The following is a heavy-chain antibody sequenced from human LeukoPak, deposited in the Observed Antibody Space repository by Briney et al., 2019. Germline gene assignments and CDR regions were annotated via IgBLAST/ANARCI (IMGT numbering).Heavy chain of an antibody. CDR2: IYYSGRT. D-gene: IGHD3-10*01. V-gene: IGHV4-30-4*01. J-gene: IGHJ3*02. CDR1: GGSISSGDYY. Sequence: PSQTLSLTCTVSGGSISSGDYYWSWIRQPPGKGLEWIGYIYYSGRTYYNPSLKSRVTISVDTSKNQFSLKLSSVTAADTAVYYCAREDILWFAFDIWGQGTMVTVSS. CDR3: AREDILWFAFDI.